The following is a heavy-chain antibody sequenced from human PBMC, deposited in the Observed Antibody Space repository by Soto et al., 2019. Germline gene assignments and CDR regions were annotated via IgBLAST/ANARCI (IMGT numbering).Heavy chain of an antibody. Sequence: SETLSLTCTVSGGSISSYHWSWIRQPPGKGLEWIGYFYYSGSTKYNPSLKSRVTMSADKSKNQFSLRLKSVTAADTAVYWCARDYYYDNSGNPGAYYCGMDVWGQGTTVTVSS. D-gene: IGHD3-22*01. CDR3: ARDYYYDNSGNPGAYYCGMDV. V-gene: IGHV4-59*01. J-gene: IGHJ6*02. CDR1: GGSISSYH. CDR2: FYYSGST.